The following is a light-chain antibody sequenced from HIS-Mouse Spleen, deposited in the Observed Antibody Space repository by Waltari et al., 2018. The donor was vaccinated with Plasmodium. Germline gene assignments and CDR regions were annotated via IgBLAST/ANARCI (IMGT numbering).Light chain of an antibody. CDR1: QSVSSSD. V-gene: IGKV3-20*01. CDR2: GAS. CDR3: QQYGSSPYT. Sequence: EIVLTQSPGTLSLSPGERATLSCRASQSVSSSDLAWYQQKPGQAPRLLIYGASSRSTGMPDGFSGSGSGTDFTLTVSRLGPEDFAVYYCQQYGSSPYTFGQGTKLEIK. J-gene: IGKJ2*01.